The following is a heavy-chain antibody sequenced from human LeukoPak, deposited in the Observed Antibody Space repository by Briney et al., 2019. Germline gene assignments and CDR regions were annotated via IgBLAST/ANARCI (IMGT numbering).Heavy chain of an antibody. CDR2: ISDSGGKT. CDR1: GFTFSSYA. V-gene: IGHV3-23*01. J-gene: IGHJ4*02. D-gene: IGHD2-15*01. Sequence: WGSLTLSCPVSGFTFSSYAMSWVRQPPGKGLEWVSVISDSGGKTFYADYVKGRFPISRDNSKNTLYLQMNSLRDEDTAVYYCAKDWKEVAYCSGGSCYSDCWGQGSLVIV. CDR3: AKDWKEVAYCSGGSCYSDC.